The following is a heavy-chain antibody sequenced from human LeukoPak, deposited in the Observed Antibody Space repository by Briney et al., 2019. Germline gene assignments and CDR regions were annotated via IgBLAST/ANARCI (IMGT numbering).Heavy chain of an antibody. J-gene: IGHJ4*02. D-gene: IGHD6-13*01. CDR2: ISSSGSTI. V-gene: IGHV3-48*03. Sequence: GGSLRLSCAASGFTFSSYEMNWVRQAPGKGLEWVSYISSSGSTIYYADSVKGRFTISRDNAKNSLYLQMNSLRVEDTAVYYCASWAGAAAGFNGPFDYWGQGTLVTVSS. CDR1: GFTFSSYE. CDR3: ASWAGAAAGFNGPFDY.